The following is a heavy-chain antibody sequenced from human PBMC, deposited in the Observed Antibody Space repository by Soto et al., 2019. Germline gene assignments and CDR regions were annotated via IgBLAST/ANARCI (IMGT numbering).Heavy chain of an antibody. CDR3: VSWVSAHFDN. CDR2: IDYSGANT. V-gene: IGHV3-23*01. J-gene: IGHJ4*02. Sequence: GGALRLSCSASGFTLDNGMTWVRQAPGKGLEWISTIDYSGANTHYADSVKGRFTISRDKSRNTVALQMSNLRAEDTALYYCVSWVSAHFDNWGQGTLVTFSS. D-gene: IGHD2-8*01. CDR1: GFTLDNG.